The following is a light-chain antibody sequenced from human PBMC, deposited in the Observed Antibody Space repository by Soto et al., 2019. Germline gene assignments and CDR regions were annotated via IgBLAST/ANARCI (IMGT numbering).Light chain of an antibody. CDR2: DVS. V-gene: IGLV2-14*01. J-gene: IGLJ3*02. CDR1: SSDVGGYNY. CDR3: SSYRSSSTHWV. Sequence: QSVLTQPASVSGSPGQSITISCTGTSSDVGGYNYVSWYQQHPGKAPKLMIYDVSNRPSGVSNRFSGSKSGNTASLTISGLQADDEADYYCSSYRSSSTHWVFGGGT.